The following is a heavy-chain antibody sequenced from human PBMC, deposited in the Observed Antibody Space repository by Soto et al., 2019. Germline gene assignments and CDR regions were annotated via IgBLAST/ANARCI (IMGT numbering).Heavy chain of an antibody. CDR3: ARPVDAAMAEDAFDI. CDR1: GFTFSSYG. D-gene: IGHD5-18*01. J-gene: IGHJ3*02. CDR2: IWYDGSNK. V-gene: IGHV3-33*01. Sequence: QVQLVESGGGVVQPGRSLRLSCAASGFTFSSYGMHWVRQAPGKGLEWVAVIWYDGSNKYYADSVKGRFTISRDNSKNTLYLQMNSLRAEDTAVYYCARPVDAAMAEDAFDIWGHGTMVTVSS.